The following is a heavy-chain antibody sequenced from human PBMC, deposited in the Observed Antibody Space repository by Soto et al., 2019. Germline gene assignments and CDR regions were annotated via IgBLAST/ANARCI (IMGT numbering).Heavy chain of an antibody. D-gene: IGHD2-15*01. Sequence: SETLSLTCTVSGGSVSSGGYYWSWIRQHPGKGLEWIGYIYYSGSTYYNPSLKSRVTISVDTSKNQFPLKLSSVTAADTAVYYCARDLDLRYCSGGSCYSGGFDYWGQGTLVTVSS. CDR1: GGSVSSGGYY. V-gene: IGHV4-31*03. CDR2: IYYSGST. CDR3: ARDLDLRYCSGGSCYSGGFDY. J-gene: IGHJ4*02.